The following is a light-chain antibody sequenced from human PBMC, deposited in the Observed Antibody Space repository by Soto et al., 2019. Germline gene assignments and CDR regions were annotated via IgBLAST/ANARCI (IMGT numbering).Light chain of an antibody. V-gene: IGLV2-14*03. CDR2: DVS. J-gene: IGLJ1*01. CDR3: SSYATSNTRQIV. CDR1: SSDVGGYNY. Sequence: QSALTQPASASGSPGQSITISCTVTSSDVGGYNYVSWYQHHPGKAPKLIIYDVSNRPSGVSNRFSGSKSGNTASLTISGLQPEDEADYYCSSYATSNTRQIVFGTGTKVTVL.